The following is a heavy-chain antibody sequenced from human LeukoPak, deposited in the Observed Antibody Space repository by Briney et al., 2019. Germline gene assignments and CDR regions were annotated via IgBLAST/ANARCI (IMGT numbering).Heavy chain of an antibody. CDR1: GGSISSSSYY. CDR3: ARGQYTIAARPYDFDY. V-gene: IGHV4-39*07. J-gene: IGHJ4*02. Sequence: SETLSLTCTVSGGSISSSSYYWGWIRQPPGKGLEWIGSIYHSGSTHYNPSLKSRVTISVDTSKNQISLKLSSVTAADTAVYYCARGQYTIAARPYDFDYWGQGTLVTVSS. CDR2: IYHSGST. D-gene: IGHD6-6*01.